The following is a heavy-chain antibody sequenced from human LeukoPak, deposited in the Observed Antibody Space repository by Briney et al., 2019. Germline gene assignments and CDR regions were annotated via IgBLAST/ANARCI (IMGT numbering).Heavy chain of an antibody. CDR2: IYYSGST. V-gene: IGHV4-31*03. D-gene: IGHD6-13*01. Sequence: SQTLSLTCTVSGGSISSGGYYWSWIRQHPGKGLEWIGYIYYSGSTYYNPSLKSRVTISVDTSKNQFSLKLSSVTAADTAVYYCARRAAAGNLAFDPWGQGTLVTVSS. CDR1: GGSISSGGYY. J-gene: IGHJ5*02. CDR3: ARRAAAGNLAFDP.